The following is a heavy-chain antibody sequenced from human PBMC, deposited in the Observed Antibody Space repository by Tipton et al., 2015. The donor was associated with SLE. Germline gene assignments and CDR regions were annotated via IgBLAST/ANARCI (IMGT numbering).Heavy chain of an antibody. D-gene: IGHD5-18*01. J-gene: IGHJ5*02. CDR1: GGSISNHF. CDR2: IYNSGST. CDR3: ARLHGYSYGLNWFDP. Sequence: TLSLTCTVSGGSISNHFWGWIRQPPGKGLEWIGYIYNSGSTSYNPSLKSRVTMLVDTSKDQFSLRLTSVIAADTAVYYCARLHGYSYGLNWFDPWGQGTLISVSS. V-gene: IGHV4-59*11.